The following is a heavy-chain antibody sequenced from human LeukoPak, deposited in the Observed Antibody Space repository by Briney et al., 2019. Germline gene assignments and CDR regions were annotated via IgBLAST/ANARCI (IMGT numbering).Heavy chain of an antibody. CDR1: GFTFSSDS. CDR2: ISSSGNTK. Sequence: PGGSLTLPCAGSGFTFSSDSMNWVRQAPGKGLEWVSYISSSGNTKHYVDSVKGRFTISRDNAKNSVYLQMNSLRNEDTAVYYCARDYQSCWTPGCWGQGTLVTVSS. D-gene: IGHD1-1*01. CDR3: ARDYQSCWTPGC. J-gene: IGHJ4*02. V-gene: IGHV3-48*02.